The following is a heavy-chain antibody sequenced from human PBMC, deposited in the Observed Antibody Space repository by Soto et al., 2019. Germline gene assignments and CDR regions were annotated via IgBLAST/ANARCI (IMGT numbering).Heavy chain of an antibody. CDR1: GYSFTSYW. V-gene: IGHV5-51*01. CDR3: ASGVRGVMGPYYYYYGMDV. D-gene: IGHD3-10*01. J-gene: IGHJ6*02. CDR2: IYPGDSET. Sequence: GESLKISWKGSGYSFTSYWIGWVRQMPGKGLEWMGIIYPGDSETRYSPSFQGQVTISAATSISTAYLQWSSLKASDTAMYYCASGVRGVMGPYYYYYGMDVWGQGTTVTVSS.